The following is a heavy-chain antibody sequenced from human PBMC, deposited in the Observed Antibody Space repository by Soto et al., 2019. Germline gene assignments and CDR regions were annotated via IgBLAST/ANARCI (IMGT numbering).Heavy chain of an antibody. CDR2: ISYDGSNK. D-gene: IGHD5-18*01. V-gene: IGHV3-30*18. Sequence: GGSLRLSCAASGFTFSSYGMHWVRQAPGKGLEWVAVISYDGSNKYYADSVKGRFTISRDNSKNTLYLQMNSLRAEDTAVYYCANLVTAMVPGWEGPYAFDIWGQGTMVTVS. CDR1: GFTFSSYG. CDR3: ANLVTAMVPGWEGPYAFDI. J-gene: IGHJ3*02.